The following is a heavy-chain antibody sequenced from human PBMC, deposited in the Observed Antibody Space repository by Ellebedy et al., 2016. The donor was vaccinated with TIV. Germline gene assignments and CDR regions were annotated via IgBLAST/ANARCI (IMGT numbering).Heavy chain of an antibody. V-gene: IGHV3-66*01. CDR2: IYNDERT. Sequence: GESLKISCAASEFTVSYNYMNWVRQAPGKGPEWVSGIYNDERTYYADSVKGRFALSRDNSQNTLYLQMNSLRVEDTAVYYCARDPLTVTPEGVYYYGLDVWGQGTTVTVSS. CDR3: ARDPLTVTPEGVYYYGLDV. D-gene: IGHD3-16*01. CDR1: EFTVSYNY. J-gene: IGHJ6*02.